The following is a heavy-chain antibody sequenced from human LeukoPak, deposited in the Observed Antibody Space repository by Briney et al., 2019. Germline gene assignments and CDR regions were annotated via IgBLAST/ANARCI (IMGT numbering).Heavy chain of an antibody. CDR1: GGSLSNYY. CDR2: VHYSGST. D-gene: IGHD6-13*01. Sequence: PSETLSLTCTLSGGSLSNYYWSWIRQPPGKGLEWIGYVHYSGSTNYSPSLKCRATISVDTSRSQFSLKLSSVTAADTAVDYCARGYSSSWYYFDNWGQGTLVTVSS. J-gene: IGHJ4*02. CDR3: ARGYSSSWYYFDN. V-gene: IGHV4-59*08.